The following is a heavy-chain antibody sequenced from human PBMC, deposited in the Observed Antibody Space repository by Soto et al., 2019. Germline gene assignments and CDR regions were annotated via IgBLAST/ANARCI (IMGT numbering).Heavy chain of an antibody. CDR3: ARGGSVAGDL. V-gene: IGHV1-8*01. CDR2: MNPNSGKT. J-gene: IGHJ2*01. D-gene: IGHD6-19*01. Sequence: QVQVVQSGAEVKKPGASVKVSCKASGYTFTSYDINWVRQATGQGLEWMGWMNPNSGKTGYAQKFKRRATMTRNTSINTAYMELSSLRSEDTAVYYGARGGSVAGDLWGRGTLVNVSS. CDR1: GYTFTSYD.